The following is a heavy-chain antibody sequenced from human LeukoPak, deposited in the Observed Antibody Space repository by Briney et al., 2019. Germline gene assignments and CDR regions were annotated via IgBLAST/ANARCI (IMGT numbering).Heavy chain of an antibody. J-gene: IGHJ4*02. D-gene: IGHD6-6*01. Sequence: SETLSLTCTVSGGSISSYYWSWIRQPPGKGLEWIGYIYYSGSTSYNPSLKSRVTISVDTSKNQFSLKLSSVTAADTAVYYCARARIAARSFDYWGQGTLVTVSS. CDR1: GGSISSYY. CDR3: ARARIAARSFDY. V-gene: IGHV4-59*01. CDR2: IYYSGST.